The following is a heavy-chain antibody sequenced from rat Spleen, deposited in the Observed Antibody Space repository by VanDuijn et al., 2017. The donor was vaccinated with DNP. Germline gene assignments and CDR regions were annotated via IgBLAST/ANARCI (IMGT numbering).Heavy chain of an antibody. Sequence: EVQLVESGGGLVQPGRSMKLSCAASGFTFTNYYMAWVRQAPTRGLEWVASISTGGGNTYYRDSVRGRFTISRDNAESTLNLQMDSLRSEDTATYYCARGLGRARAFDYWGPGILVTVSS. D-gene: IGHD4-1*01. V-gene: IGHV5-25*01. CDR1: GFTFTNYY. J-gene: IGHJ2*01. CDR2: ISTGGGNT. CDR3: ARGLGRARAFDY.